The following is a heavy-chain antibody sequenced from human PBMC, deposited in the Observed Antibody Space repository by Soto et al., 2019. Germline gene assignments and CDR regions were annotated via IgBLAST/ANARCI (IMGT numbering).Heavy chain of an antibody. CDR2: IYNSDTT. D-gene: IGHD3-22*01. J-gene: IGHJ4*02. Sequence: GGSLRLSCAASGFTVSTNYMSWVRQAPGKGLECVSFIYNSDTTYYVDSVKGRFTISRDSSKNTLYLQMNSLRAEDTAVYYCARGRGYYDTRGYSGYYFDYWGQGILVTVSS. CDR1: GFTVSTNY. CDR3: ARGRGYYDTRGYSGYYFDY. V-gene: IGHV3-53*01.